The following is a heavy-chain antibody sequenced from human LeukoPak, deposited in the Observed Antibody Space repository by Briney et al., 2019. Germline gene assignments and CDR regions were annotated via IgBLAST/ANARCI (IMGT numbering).Heavy chain of an antibody. J-gene: IGHJ5*02. D-gene: IGHD2-2*01. CDR3: AGDWGYCSIIGCDRNWFDP. CDR1: GYTFTSYG. Sequence: GASVKVSCKASGYTFTSYGISWVRQAPGQGLEWMGWISAYNGNTNYAQKLQGRVTMTTDTSTSTAYMELRSLRSDDTAVYYCAGDWGYCSIIGCDRNWFDPWGQGTLVTVSS. CDR2: ISAYNGNT. V-gene: IGHV1-18*04.